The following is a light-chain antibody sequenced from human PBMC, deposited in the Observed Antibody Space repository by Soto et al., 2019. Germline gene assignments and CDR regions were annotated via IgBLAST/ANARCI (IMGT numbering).Light chain of an antibody. Sequence: QSVLTQPPSASGSPGQSVTISCTGTSSDVGGYNYVSWYQQHPGKAPKLMIYEVSKRPSGVPDRFSGSKSGNTASLTVSGLLAEDEADYYCSSYAGRNSYVFGTGTKVTVL. CDR2: EVS. CDR1: SSDVGGYNY. J-gene: IGLJ1*01. CDR3: SSYAGRNSYV. V-gene: IGLV2-8*01.